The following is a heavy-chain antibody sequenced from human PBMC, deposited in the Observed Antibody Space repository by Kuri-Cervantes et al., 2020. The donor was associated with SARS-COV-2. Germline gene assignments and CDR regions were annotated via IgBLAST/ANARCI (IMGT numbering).Heavy chain of an antibody. Sequence: ETLSLTCAASGFTFSSYSMNWVRQAPGKGLEWMGIIYPGDSDTRYSPSFQGQVTISADKSISTAYLQWSSLKASDTAMYYCARRGYLHDAFDIWGQGTMVTVSS. D-gene: IGHD5-12*01. V-gene: IGHV5-51*01. CDR2: IYPGDSDT. CDR1: GFTFSSYS. CDR3: ARRGYLHDAFDI. J-gene: IGHJ3*02.